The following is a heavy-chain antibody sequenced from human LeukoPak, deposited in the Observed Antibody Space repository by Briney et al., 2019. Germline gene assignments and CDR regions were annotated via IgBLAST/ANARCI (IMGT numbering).Heavy chain of an antibody. CDR1: GASVSSASY. CDR3: ARSRAFNSGAFDP. D-gene: IGHD1-26*01. V-gene: IGHV4-61*01. Sequence: SEALSLTCTVSGASVSSASYWTWIRQPPGKGVEWIAHIYNGVNTNYNPSLKSRVTISVDTSKNQFSLRLNSVTAADTAVYYCARSRAFNSGAFDPWGQGSLVTVSS. CDR2: IYNGVNT. J-gene: IGHJ5*02.